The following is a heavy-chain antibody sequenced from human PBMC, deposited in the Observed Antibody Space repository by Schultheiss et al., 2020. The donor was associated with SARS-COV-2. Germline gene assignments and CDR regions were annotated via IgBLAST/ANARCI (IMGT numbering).Heavy chain of an antibody. CDR2: IWYDGSNK. V-gene: IGHV3-33*06. D-gene: IGHD3-3*01. CDR1: GFTFSSYG. J-gene: IGHJ4*02. Sequence: GESLKISCAASGFTFSSYGMHWVRQAPGKGLEWVAVIWYDGSNKYYADSVKGRFTISRDNSKNTLYLQMNSLRAEDTAVYYCAKAFRGRYYDFWSGPMGYWGQGTLVTVSS. CDR3: AKAFRGRYYDFWSGPMGY.